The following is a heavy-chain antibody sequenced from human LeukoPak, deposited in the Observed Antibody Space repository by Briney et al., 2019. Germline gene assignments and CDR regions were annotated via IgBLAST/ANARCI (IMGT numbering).Heavy chain of an antibody. CDR3: ASEGSSPAPFDY. J-gene: IGHJ4*02. D-gene: IGHD6-13*01. CDR2: IYYSGST. CDR1: GGSISSSSYY. Sequence: SETLSLTCTVSGGSISSSSYYWGWIRQPPGKGLEWIGSIYYSGSTYYNPSLKSRVTISVDTSKNQFSLKLSSVTAADTAVYYCASEGSSPAPFDYWGQGTLVTVSS. V-gene: IGHV4-39*07.